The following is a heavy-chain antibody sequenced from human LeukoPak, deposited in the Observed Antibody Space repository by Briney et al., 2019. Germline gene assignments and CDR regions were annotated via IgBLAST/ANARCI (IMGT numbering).Heavy chain of an antibody. Sequence: ALVKVSCKASGYTFTSYGISWVRQAPGQGLEWMGWISAYNGNTNYAQKLQGRVTMTTDTSTSTAYMELRSLRSDDTAVYYCARGITIFGVAHQNYYYSGMDVWGQGTTVTVSS. CDR2: ISAYNGNT. CDR3: ARGITIFGVAHQNYYYSGMDV. V-gene: IGHV1-18*01. D-gene: IGHD3-3*01. CDR1: GYTFTSYG. J-gene: IGHJ6*02.